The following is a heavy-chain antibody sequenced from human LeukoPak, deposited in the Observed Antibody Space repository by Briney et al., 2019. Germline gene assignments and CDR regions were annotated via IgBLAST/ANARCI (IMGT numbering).Heavy chain of an antibody. D-gene: IGHD3-10*01. V-gene: IGHV3-30*15. CDR3: AKGRGSYNALDI. J-gene: IGHJ3*02. Sequence: GGSLRLPCAASVFIFENYDMQCAPHAPGKGLEGVAAISYHGCNIYYADSVKGRLIISRDNSENTLYLQMSSLTTEDTAMYYCAKGRGSYNALDIWGQGTVVTVSS. CDR2: ISYHGCNI. CDR1: VFIFENYD.